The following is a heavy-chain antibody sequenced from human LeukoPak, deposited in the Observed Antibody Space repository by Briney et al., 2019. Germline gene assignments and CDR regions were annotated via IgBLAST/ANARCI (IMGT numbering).Heavy chain of an antibody. CDR2: INPNSGGT. CDR1: GYTFTGYY. J-gene: IGHJ3*02. CDR3: ARDQAGDAFDI. V-gene: IGHV1-2*02. Sequence: ASVKVSCKASGYTFTGYYMHWVRQAPGQGLEWMGWINPNSGGTNYAQNFQGRVTMTSDTSISTAYMELSSLRSDDTAVYYCARDQAGDAFDIWGQGTMVTVSS.